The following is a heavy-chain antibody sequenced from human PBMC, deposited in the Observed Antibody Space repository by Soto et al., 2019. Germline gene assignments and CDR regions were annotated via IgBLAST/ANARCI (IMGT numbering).Heavy chain of an antibody. J-gene: IGHJ6*03. CDR1: GFTFSSYG. V-gene: IGHV3-33*01. CDR3: ARLGGGGFGELFSYYYYYMDV. Sequence: GGSLRLSCAASGFTFSSYGMHWVRQAPGKGPEWVAVIWYDGSNKYYADSVKGRFTISRDNAKNTLYLQMNSLRAEDTAVYYCARLGGGGFGELFSYYYYYMDVWGKGTTVTVSS. CDR2: IWYDGSNK. D-gene: IGHD3-10*01.